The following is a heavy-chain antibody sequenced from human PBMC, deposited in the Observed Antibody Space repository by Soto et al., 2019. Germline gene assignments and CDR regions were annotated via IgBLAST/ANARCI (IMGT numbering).Heavy chain of an antibody. D-gene: IGHD6-25*01. J-gene: IGHJ5*02. CDR2: VYFSGNT. CDR1: GGSLSSYY. Sequence: TLSLTCTVSGGSLSSYYWTWIRQSPGKGLEWIGYVYFSGNTNYNPSLKSRVTISIDTSKNQFSLRLASVTAADTAFYYCGSVRPSGYVLSWGQGTLVTVSS. V-gene: IGHV4-59*01. CDR3: GSVRPSGYVLS.